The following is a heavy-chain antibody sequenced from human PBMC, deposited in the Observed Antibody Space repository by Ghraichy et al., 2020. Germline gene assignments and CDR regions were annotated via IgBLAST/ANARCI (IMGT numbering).Heavy chain of an antibody. D-gene: IGHD3-3*01. V-gene: IGHV3-9*03. CDR2: ISWNSGSI. J-gene: IGHJ2*01. CDR3: AKGAYYDFWSGYYTGPYWYFDL. Sequence: SLNISCAASGFTFDDYAMHWVRQAPGKGLEWVSGISWNSGSIGYADSVKGRFTISRDNAKNSLYLQMNSLRAEDMALYYCAKGAYYDFWSGYYTGPYWYFDLWGRGTLVTVSS. CDR1: GFTFDDYA.